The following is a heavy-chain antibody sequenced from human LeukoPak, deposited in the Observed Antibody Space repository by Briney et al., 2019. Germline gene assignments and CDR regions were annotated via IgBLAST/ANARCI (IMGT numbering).Heavy chain of an antibody. V-gene: IGHV3-21*01. Sequence: GGSLRLSCAASGFTFSSCAMNWVRQAPGKGLEWISSITASSIYIYHADSVKGRFTVSRDNAKNLLFLQMDSLRAEDTAVYYCARVLRDYYFDFWGQGTLVTVSS. CDR3: ARVLRDYYFDF. CDR1: GFTFSSCA. J-gene: IGHJ4*02. D-gene: IGHD5-24*01. CDR2: ITASSIYI.